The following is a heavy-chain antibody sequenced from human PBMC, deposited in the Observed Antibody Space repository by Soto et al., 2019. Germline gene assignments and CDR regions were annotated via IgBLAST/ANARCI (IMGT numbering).Heavy chain of an antibody. J-gene: IGHJ4*02. Sequence: GGSLRLSCAASGFTFNSYAMHWVRQAPGKGLEWVAVISDDGSNKYYADSVKGRFTISRDNSKNTLYLQMNSLRAEDTAVYYCAREWYDSSGYYYSSGYYFDYWGQGTLVTVSS. CDR1: GFTFNSYA. V-gene: IGHV3-30-3*01. CDR2: ISDDGSNK. D-gene: IGHD3-22*01. CDR3: AREWYDSSGYYYSSGYYFDY.